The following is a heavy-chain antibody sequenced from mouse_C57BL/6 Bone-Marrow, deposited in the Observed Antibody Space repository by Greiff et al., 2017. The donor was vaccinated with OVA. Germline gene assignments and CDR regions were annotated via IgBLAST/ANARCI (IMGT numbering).Heavy chain of an antibody. CDR2: IYPRSGNT. Sequence: VQLQQSGAELARPGASVKLSCKASGYTFTSSGISWVKQRTGQGLEWIGEIYPRSGNTYYNEKFKGKATLSADKSSSTAYMELLSLKSEDSAVYFCARSGYDYGDYWGQGTTLTVSS. V-gene: IGHV1-81*01. J-gene: IGHJ2*01. D-gene: IGHD2-4*01. CDR1: GYTFTSSG. CDR3: ARSGYDYGDY.